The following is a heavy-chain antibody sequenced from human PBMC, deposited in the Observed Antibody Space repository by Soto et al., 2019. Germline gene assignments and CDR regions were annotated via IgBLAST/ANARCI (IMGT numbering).Heavy chain of an antibody. CDR1: GGSISRNVYY. Sequence: QVQLQESGPGLVKPSQTLSLTCSVSGGSISRNVYYWTWIRQHPEKGLEWIGHIYYAGSTYYNSSLKSRVIISLDTSKNQFSLKLSSVTAADTAVHYCARGLTTLYYFDSWGQGTLVSVSS. CDR3: ARGLTTLYYFDS. J-gene: IGHJ4*02. CDR2: IYYAGST. V-gene: IGHV4-31*03. D-gene: IGHD3-16*01.